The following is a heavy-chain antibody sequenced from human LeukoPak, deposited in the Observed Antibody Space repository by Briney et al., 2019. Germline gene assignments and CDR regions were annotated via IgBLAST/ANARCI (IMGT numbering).Heavy chain of an antibody. CDR2: ISYDGSNK. CDR3: AKDRYGLGSYYGYFDY. J-gene: IGHJ4*02. V-gene: IGHV3-30*18. Sequence: GRSLRLSCAASGFTFSSYGMHWVRQAPGKGLEWVAVISYDGSNKYYADSVKGRFTISRDNSKNTLYLQMNSLRAEDTAVYYCAKDRYGLGSYYGYFDYWGQGTLVTVSS. D-gene: IGHD3-10*01. CDR1: GFTFSSYG.